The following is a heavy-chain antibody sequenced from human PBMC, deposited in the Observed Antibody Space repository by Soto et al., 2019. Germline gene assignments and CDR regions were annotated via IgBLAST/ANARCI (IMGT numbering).Heavy chain of an antibody. Sequence: EVQLLESGGGLVQPGGSLRLSCAASGFTFSSYAMSWVRQAPGKGLEWVSAISGSGGSTYYADSVKGRFTISRDNSKNTRYLQMNSLRAEDTAVYYCAKAYSSSSLADYFDYWGQGTLVTVSS. CDR2: ISGSGGST. J-gene: IGHJ4*02. CDR1: GFTFSSYA. CDR3: AKAYSSSSLADYFDY. V-gene: IGHV3-23*01. D-gene: IGHD6-6*01.